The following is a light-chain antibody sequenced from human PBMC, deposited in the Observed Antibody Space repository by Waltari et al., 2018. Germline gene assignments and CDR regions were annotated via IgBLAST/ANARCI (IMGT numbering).Light chain of an antibody. Sequence: DIQMTQSPSSVSASVGVRVTITCRASQDISSWLAWYQQKPGKAPELLIYSSSTLHFGVPSRFSGSRSGTEFSLTITGLQPDDSATYFCQQANSFPYTYGQGTKLDI. CDR3: QQANSFPYT. V-gene: IGKV1D-12*01. J-gene: IGKJ2*01. CDR1: QDISSW. CDR2: SSS.